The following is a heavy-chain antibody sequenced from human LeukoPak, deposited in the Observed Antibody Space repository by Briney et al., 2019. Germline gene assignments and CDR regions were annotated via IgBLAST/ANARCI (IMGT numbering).Heavy chain of an antibody. CDR1: GFTFSSHA. CDR3: VNGDAGRPSEGLDY. D-gene: IGHD6-6*01. J-gene: IGHJ4*02. V-gene: IGHV3-23*01. CDR2: VSGGGGTT. Sequence: PGGSLRLSCAASGFTFSSHAVSWVRQPPGKGLEWISRVSGGGGTTYYADSVKGRFTISRDNSKSTLYLQMNSLRAEDTAVYYCVNGDAGRPSEGLDYWGRGTLVTVSS.